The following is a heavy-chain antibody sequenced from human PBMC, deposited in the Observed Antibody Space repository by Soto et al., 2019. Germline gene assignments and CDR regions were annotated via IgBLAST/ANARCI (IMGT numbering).Heavy chain of an antibody. Sequence: EVQLLESGGGLVQPGGSLRLSCAASGFTFSSYAMSWVRQAPGKGLEWVSGISGSGISTYYADSVKGRFTISRDNSKNTLFRQMTSLRADDTAVYYCAKDLGYSTGWEPFDYWGQGTLVTVSS. CDR2: ISGSGIST. J-gene: IGHJ4*02. D-gene: IGHD6-19*01. CDR1: GFTFSSYA. V-gene: IGHV3-23*01. CDR3: AKDLGYSTGWEPFDY.